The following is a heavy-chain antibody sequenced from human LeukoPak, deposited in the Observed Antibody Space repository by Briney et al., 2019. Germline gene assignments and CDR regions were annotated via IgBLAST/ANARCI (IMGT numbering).Heavy chain of an antibody. CDR3: ARPHCSSTSCYMAFAFDI. J-gene: IGHJ3*02. CDR1: GGSISSSSYY. V-gene: IGHV4-39*01. CDR2: IYYSGST. D-gene: IGHD2-2*02. Sequence: PSETLSLTCTVSGGSISSSSYYWGWIRQPPGKGLEWIWSIYYSGSTYYNPSLKSRVTISVDTSKSQFSLKLSSVTAADTAVYYCARPHCSSTSCYMAFAFDIWAKGQWSPSLQ.